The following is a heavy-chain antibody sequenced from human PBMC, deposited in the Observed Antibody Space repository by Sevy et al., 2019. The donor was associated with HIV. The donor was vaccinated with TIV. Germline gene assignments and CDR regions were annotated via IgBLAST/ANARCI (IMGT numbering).Heavy chain of an antibody. CDR3: ARDRGYDSSGSPFDY. D-gene: IGHD3-22*01. CDR2: IKQDGSEK. V-gene: IGHV3-7*01. Sequence: GGSLRLSCAASGFTFSSYWMSWVRQAPGKGLEWVANIKQDGSEKYYVDSVKGRFTISRDNAKNLLYLQMNSLRAEDTAVYYCARDRGYDSSGSPFDYWGQGTLVTVS. CDR1: GFTFSSYW. J-gene: IGHJ4*02.